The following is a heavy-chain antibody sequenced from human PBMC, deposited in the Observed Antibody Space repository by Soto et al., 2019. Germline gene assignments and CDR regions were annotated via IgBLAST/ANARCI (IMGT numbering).Heavy chain of an antibody. CDR2: IIPILGIA. J-gene: IGHJ4*02. V-gene: IGHV1-69*02. CDR1: GGTLGSYT. Sequence: SVKVSCKASGGTLGSYTSSWVRQAPGQGLEWMGRIIPILGIANYAQKFQGRVTITADKSTSTAYMELSSLRSEDTAIYFCARPSDVGLASSFEYWGQGTQVTVSS. CDR3: ARPSDVGLASSFEY.